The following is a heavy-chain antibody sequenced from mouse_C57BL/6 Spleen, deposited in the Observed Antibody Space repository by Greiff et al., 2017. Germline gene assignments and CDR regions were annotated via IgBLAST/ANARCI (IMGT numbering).Heavy chain of an antibody. D-gene: IGHD2-3*01. CDR1: GYTFTSYW. J-gene: IGHJ3*01. Sequence: VQLQQPGAELVMPGASVKLSCKASGYTFTSYWMHWVKQRPGQGLEWIGEIDPSDSYTNYNQKFKGKSTLTVDKSSSTAYMQLSSLTSEDSAVYYCARRDDGYYWFAYWGQGTLVTVSA. V-gene: IGHV1-69*01. CDR3: ARRDDGYYWFAY. CDR2: IDPSDSYT.